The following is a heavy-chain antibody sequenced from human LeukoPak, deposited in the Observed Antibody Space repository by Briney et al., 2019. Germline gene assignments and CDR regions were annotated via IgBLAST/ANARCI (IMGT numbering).Heavy chain of an antibody. CDR3: ATFGLVAALDL. V-gene: IGHV3-7*01. Sequence: PGGSLRLSCAASGFSFNAYRMAWVRQAPGTGLEWVANINPAGSETLHVDPVKGRFSISRDHAKNLVYLQMNSLRAEDTAVYYCATFGLVAALDLWGQGTLVTVSS. J-gene: IGHJ4*02. CDR2: INPAGSET. CDR1: GFSFNAYR. D-gene: IGHD5-12*01.